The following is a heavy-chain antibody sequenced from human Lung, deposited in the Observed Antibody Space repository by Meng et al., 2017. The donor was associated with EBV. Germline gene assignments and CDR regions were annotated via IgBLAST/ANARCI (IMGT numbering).Heavy chain of an antibody. V-gene: IGHV4-4*02. Sequence: QVQLQESGPGLVKPSGTLALSCAVSGASISNNNWWSWVRQPPGKGLEWIGEISHSGTTNYTPSLKSRVTISVDKSKNQFSLKLTSVTAADTAVYYCARIEGYDRLYYFGQWGRGTLVTVPQ. CDR3: ARIEGYDRLYYFGQ. J-gene: IGHJ4*02. CDR1: GASISNNNW. CDR2: ISHSGTT. D-gene: IGHD5-12*01.